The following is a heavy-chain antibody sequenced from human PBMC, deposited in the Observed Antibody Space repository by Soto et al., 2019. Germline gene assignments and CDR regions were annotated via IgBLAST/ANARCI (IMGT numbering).Heavy chain of an antibody. Sequence: EVQLLESGGGLVQPGGSPRLSCTASGFTFSDYAMTWVRQAPGKGLECVSGIYGSGGGIQYADSVKGRFTISRDNYRNTLYLQMNSLRDEDTAVYYCAKDLVSGDGLWLMDEWGQGTLVTVS. J-gene: IGHJ4*02. CDR2: IYGSGGGI. V-gene: IGHV3-23*01. D-gene: IGHD2-21*02. CDR3: AKDLVSGDGLWLMDE. CDR1: GFTFSDYA.